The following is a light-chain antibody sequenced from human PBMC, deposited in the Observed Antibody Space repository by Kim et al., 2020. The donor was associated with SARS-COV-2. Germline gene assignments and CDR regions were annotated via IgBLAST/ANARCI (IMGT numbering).Light chain of an antibody. J-gene: IGKJ4*01. CDR1: QYISTN. Sequence: AIRMTQSPSSFSASTGDRVTVTCRASQYISTNLAWYQQKPGKAPKFLIYGASTLYRGVPSRFSGSGSGTDFTLTISYLQSEDFATYYCQQYYTYPFTFGGGTKVDIK. CDR3: QQYYTYPFT. V-gene: IGKV1-8*01. CDR2: GAS.